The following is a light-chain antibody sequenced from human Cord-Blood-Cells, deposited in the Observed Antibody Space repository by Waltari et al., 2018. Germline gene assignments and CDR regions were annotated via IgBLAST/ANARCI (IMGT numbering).Light chain of an antibody. CDR2: DAS. CDR3: QQYNSYL. V-gene: IGKV1-5*01. J-gene: IGKJ1*01. CDR1: QSISSW. Sequence: DIQMTQSPSTLSASVGDRVTITCRASQSISSWFALYQQKPGKAPNLLIYDASSLESGVPSRFSGSGSGTEFTLTISSLQPDDFATYYCQQYNSYLFGQGTKVEIK.